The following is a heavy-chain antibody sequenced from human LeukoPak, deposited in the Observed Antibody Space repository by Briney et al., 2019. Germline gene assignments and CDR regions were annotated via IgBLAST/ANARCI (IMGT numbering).Heavy chain of an antibody. CDR3: AREVSIRGDAFDI. V-gene: IGHV4-59*01. CDR2: IYYSGST. CDR1: GGSISSYY. Sequence: SETLSLTCTVSGGSISSYYWSWIRQPPGKGLEWIGYIYYSGSTNHNPSLKSRVTISVDTSKNQFSLKLSSVTAADTAVYYCAREVSIRGDAFDIWGQGTMVTVSS. J-gene: IGHJ3*02.